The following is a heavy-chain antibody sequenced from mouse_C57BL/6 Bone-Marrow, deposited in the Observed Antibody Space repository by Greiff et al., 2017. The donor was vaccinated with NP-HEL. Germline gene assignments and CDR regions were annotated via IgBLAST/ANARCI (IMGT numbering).Heavy chain of an antibody. V-gene: IGHV1-69*01. J-gene: IGHJ4*01. Sequence: VQLQQPGAELVMPGASVKLSCKASGYTFTSYWMHWVKQRPGQGLEWIGEIDPYDGYTNYNQKFKGTSTLTADKSSSTAYMQLSSLTPEDSAVYYCARDAYYSKNEYYAMDYGGQGTSVTVSS. CDR1: GYTFTSYW. CDR3: ARDAYYSKNEYYAMDY. D-gene: IGHD2-5*01. CDR2: IDPYDGYT.